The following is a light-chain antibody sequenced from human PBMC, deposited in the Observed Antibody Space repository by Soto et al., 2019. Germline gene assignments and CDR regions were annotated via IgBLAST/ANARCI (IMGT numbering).Light chain of an antibody. J-gene: IGKJ5*01. CDR3: QATYSTPIS. CDR1: QSISSY. V-gene: IGKV1-39*01. CDR2: AAS. Sequence: IQESRSAYSLSASVGDRVTITCRASQSISSYLNWYQQKPGKAPKLLIYAASSLQSGVPSRFSGSGSGTDFTLTMSSLQPEDFATYYCQATYSTPISYGQGTRREIK.